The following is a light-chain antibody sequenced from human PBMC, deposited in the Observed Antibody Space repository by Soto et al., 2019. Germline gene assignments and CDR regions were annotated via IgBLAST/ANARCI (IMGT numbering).Light chain of an antibody. CDR3: SSFRTSSTWV. CDR1: SSDVGKYSY. J-gene: IGLJ3*02. V-gene: IGLV2-14*01. Sequence: QSALTQPASVSGSPGQSIAISCTGTSSDVGKYSYVSWFQQYPGNAPKLMIYEVSNRPSGVSNRFSGSKSGNTASLTISGLQGEDEADYYCSSFRTSSTWVFGGGTKLTVL. CDR2: EVS.